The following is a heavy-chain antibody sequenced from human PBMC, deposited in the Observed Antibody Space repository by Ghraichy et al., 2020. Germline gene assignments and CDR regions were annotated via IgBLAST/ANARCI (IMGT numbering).Heavy chain of an antibody. CDR1: GGSIINYY. Sequence: SQTLSLTCTVSGGSIINYYWSWIRQPPGKGLEWIGYIYYRGSTNYNPSLKSRVTISVDTSRNQFSLKLSSVTAADTAVDYCARGGHDFWSGYTFHWFDPWGQGTLVTVSS. J-gene: IGHJ5*02. V-gene: IGHV4-59*01. CDR2: IYYRGST. CDR3: ARGGHDFWSGYTFHWFDP. D-gene: IGHD3-3*01.